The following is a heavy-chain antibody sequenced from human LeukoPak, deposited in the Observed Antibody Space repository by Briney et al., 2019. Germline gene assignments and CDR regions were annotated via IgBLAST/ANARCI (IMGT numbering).Heavy chain of an antibody. D-gene: IGHD6-13*01. CDR1: GFTFSSYA. J-gene: IGHJ3*02. CDR3: ARLPHTPGYSSSWSFEAFDI. Sequence: GGSLRLSCAASGFTFSSYAMHWVRQAPGKGLEWVAVISYDGSNKYYADSVKGRFTISRDNSKNTLYLQMNSLRAEDTAVYYCARLPHTPGYSSSWSFEAFDIWGQGTMVTVSS. V-gene: IGHV3-30-3*01. CDR2: ISYDGSNK.